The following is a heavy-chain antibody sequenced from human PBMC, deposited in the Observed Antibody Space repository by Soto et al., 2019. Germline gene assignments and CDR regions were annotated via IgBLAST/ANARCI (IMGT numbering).Heavy chain of an antibody. D-gene: IGHD2-21*01. CDR1: EFIFNNYA. Sequence: QLLESGGGLVQPGGSLRLSCAASEFIFNNYAMTWVRQAPGKGLEWVCVITRRGGDTYYADSVRGRFTISRDKSKGMLYLQINNLRAEDTAVYYCATDHRFNSNWGPGTLVTVSS. J-gene: IGHJ4*02. V-gene: IGHV3-23*01. CDR3: ATDHRFNSN. CDR2: ITRRGGDT.